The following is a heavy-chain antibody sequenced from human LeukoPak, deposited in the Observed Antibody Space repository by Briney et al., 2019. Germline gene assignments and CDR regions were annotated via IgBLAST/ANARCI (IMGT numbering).Heavy chain of an antibody. V-gene: IGHV3-7*01. CDR2: IKQDGSEK. CDR1: GFTFGSYA. Sequence: GGSLRLSCAASGFTFGSYAMSWVRQAPGKGLEWVANIKQDGSEKYYVDSVKGRFTISRDNAKNSLYLQMNSLRAEDTAVYYCARGGEVVPGDFDYWGQGTLVTVSS. D-gene: IGHD2-2*01. CDR3: ARGGEVVPGDFDY. J-gene: IGHJ4*02.